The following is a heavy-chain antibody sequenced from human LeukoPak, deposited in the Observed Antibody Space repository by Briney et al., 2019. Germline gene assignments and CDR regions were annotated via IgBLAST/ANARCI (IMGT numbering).Heavy chain of an antibody. CDR2: IFPSGGER. Sequence: GGSLRLSREASGFIYSTFAMIWVSQPRGKGLEGVSSIFPSGGERHYDDSVRGQFTISIDNSKSTLSLQMNSQRAEDTAVYYCAKDPDCTSGVCYTFFDYWGQGTLVTVSS. V-gene: IGHV3-23*01. CDR3: AKDPDCTSGVCYTFFDY. J-gene: IGHJ4*02. CDR1: GFIYSTFA. D-gene: IGHD2-8*01.